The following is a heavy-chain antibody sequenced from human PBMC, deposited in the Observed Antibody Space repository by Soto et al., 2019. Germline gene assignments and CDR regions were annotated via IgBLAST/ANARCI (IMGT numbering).Heavy chain of an antibody. J-gene: IGHJ6*03. CDR3: ARGLYSSSWRYYYYMDV. Sequence: PSQTLSLTCAISGDSVSSNSAAWNWIRQSPSRGLEWLGRTYYRSKWYNDYAVSVKSRITINPDTSKNQFSLQLNSVTPEDTAVYYCARGLYSSSWRYYYYMDVWGKGTTVTVSS. CDR2: TYYRSKWYN. CDR1: GDSVSSNSAA. D-gene: IGHD6-13*01. V-gene: IGHV6-1*01.